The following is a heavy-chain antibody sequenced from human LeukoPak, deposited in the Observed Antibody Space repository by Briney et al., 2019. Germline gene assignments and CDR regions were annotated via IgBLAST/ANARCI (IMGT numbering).Heavy chain of an antibody. CDR2: IYYSGST. CDR1: GGSISSSSYY. D-gene: IGHD3-10*01. J-gene: IGHJ6*02. Sequence: SETLSLTCTVSGGSISSSSYYWGWIRQPPGKGLEWIGSIYYSGSTYYNPSLKSRVTISVDTSKNQSSLKLSSVTAADTAVYYCARGSGILLNYYYYGMDVWGQGTTVTVSS. V-gene: IGHV4-39*01. CDR3: ARGSGILLNYYYYGMDV.